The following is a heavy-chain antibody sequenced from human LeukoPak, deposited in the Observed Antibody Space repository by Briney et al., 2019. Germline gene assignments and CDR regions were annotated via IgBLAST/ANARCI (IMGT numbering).Heavy chain of an antibody. V-gene: IGHV3-48*03. CDR2: ISSSGSTI. CDR1: GFTFSSYE. CDR3: ARGPLDSFDI. J-gene: IGHJ3*02. D-gene: IGHD2-21*01. Sequence: PGGSLRLSCAASGFTFSSYEMNWVRQAPGKGLEWVPYISSSGSTIYYADSVKGRFTISRDNAKNSLFLQMNSLRAEDTAVYYCARGPLDSFDIWGQGTMVTVSS.